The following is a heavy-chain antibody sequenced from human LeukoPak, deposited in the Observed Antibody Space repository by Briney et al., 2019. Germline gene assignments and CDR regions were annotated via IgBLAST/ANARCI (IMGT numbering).Heavy chain of an antibody. D-gene: IGHD2-2*01. CDR1: GFTFSSYS. CDR3: AKVASLCTSTSCVRGGFDY. V-gene: IGHV3-21*04. CDR2: ITSSGTHI. J-gene: IGHJ4*02. Sequence: GGSLRLSCAASGFTFSSYSMNWVRQAPEKGLEWVSSITSSGTHIYYADSVKGRFTASRDNAKNSLYLQMNSLRAEDTAKYYCAKVASLCTSTSCVRGGFDYWGQGTLVTVSS.